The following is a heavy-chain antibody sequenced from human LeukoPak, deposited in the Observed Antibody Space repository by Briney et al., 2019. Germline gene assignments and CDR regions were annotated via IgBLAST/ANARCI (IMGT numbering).Heavy chain of an antibody. Sequence: GGSLRLSCVVSGLSVSSNYMSWVRQAPGQGLEWVSLIYTGGSTYFADSVKGRFTISRDNAKNSLYLQMNSLRAEDTAVYYCARVLVATPEGYYYYNMDVWGKGTTVTVSS. CDR2: IYTGGST. V-gene: IGHV3-53*01. D-gene: IGHD5-12*01. CDR1: GLSVSSNY. CDR3: ARVLVATPEGYYYYNMDV. J-gene: IGHJ6*03.